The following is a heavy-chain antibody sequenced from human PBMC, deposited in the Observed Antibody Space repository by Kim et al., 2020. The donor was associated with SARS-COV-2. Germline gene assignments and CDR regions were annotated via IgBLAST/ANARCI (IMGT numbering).Heavy chain of an antibody. V-gene: IGHV3-30*01. Sequence: KQYADSVKGRLTISRDNSKNTLYLQMNSLRAEDTAVYYCASGGYQLPIDYWGQGTLVTVSS. CDR3: ASGGYQLPIDY. D-gene: IGHD2-2*01. CDR2: K. J-gene: IGHJ4*02.